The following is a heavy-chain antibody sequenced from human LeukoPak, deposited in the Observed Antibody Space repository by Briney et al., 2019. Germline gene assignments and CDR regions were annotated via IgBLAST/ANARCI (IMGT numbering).Heavy chain of an antibody. CDR1: SYSISSGYY. Sequence: PSETLSLTCAVSSYSISSGYYWGWIRQPPKKGLEWIGSISHSGGTYYNPSIKSRVTISVDTSKNQFYLKLSSVTAADTAVYYCDRNQSYSNRIEGVSDAFDIWGQGTIVTVSS. D-gene: IGHD6-13*01. J-gene: IGHJ3*02. CDR2: ISHSGGT. V-gene: IGHV4-38-2*01. CDR3: DRNQSYSNRIEGVSDAFDI.